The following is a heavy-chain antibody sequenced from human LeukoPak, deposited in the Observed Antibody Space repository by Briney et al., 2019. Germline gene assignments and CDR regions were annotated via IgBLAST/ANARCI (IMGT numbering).Heavy chain of an antibody. CDR1: GYSFTEHY. CDR3: ARSAGHCSNGICFTDYYMDV. V-gene: IGHV1-2*02. Sequence: ASVKVSCKASGYSFTEHYIYWVRQAPGQGLEWVGRINCNSGDANSAQKFQGRVTMTRDTSVSTAYMDLGSVTSDDTAVYFCARSAGHCSNGICFTDYYMDVWGRGTTVTVPS. D-gene: IGHD2-8*01. J-gene: IGHJ6*03. CDR2: INCNSGDA.